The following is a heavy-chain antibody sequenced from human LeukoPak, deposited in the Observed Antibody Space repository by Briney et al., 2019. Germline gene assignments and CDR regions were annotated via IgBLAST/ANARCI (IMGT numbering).Heavy chain of an antibody. CDR3: ARDPVAAAQRGYFDY. J-gene: IGHJ4*02. D-gene: IGHD6-13*01. Sequence: GGSLRLSCAASGFTFSDYSMNWVRQAPGKGLEWVSYISFSVNTKYYGDSVKGRFIISRDNSKNTLYLQMNSLRAEDTAMYYCARDPVAAAQRGYFDYWGQGTLVTVSS. V-gene: IGHV3-48*01. CDR1: GFTFSDYS. CDR2: ISFSVNTK.